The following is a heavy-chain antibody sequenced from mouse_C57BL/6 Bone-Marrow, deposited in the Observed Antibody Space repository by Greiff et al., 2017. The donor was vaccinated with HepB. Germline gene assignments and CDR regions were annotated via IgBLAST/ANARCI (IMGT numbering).Heavy chain of an antibody. CDR3: TTGGVLLRRYFDV. J-gene: IGHJ1*03. V-gene: IGHV14-4*01. Sequence: EVQLQQSGAELVRPGASVKLSCTASGFNIKDDYMHWVKQRPEQGLEWIGWIDPENGDTEYASQFQGKATITADTSSNTAYLQLSSLTSEDTAVYYCTTGGVLLRRYFDVWGTGTTVTVSS. CDR1: GFNIKDDY. D-gene: IGHD1-1*01. CDR2: IDPENGDT.